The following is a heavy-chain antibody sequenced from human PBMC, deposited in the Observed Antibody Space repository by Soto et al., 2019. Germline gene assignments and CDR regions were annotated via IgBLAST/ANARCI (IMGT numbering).Heavy chain of an antibody. D-gene: IGHD6-19*01. CDR3: ARDSSGWFPSLSYYFDY. CDR1: GGSISSSNW. Sequence: TSETLSLTCAVSGGSISSSNWWSWVRQPPGRGLEWIGEIYHSGSTNYNPSLKSRVTISVDKSKNQFSLKLSSVTAADTAVYYCARDSSGWFPSLSYYFDYWGQGTLVTVSS. J-gene: IGHJ4*02. CDR2: IYHSGST. V-gene: IGHV4-4*02.